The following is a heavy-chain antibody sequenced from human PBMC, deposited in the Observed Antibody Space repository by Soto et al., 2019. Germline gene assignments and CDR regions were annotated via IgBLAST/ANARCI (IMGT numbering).Heavy chain of an antibody. Sequence: GASVKVSCKDSGGTFSSYAISWVRQAPGQGLEWMGGIIPIFGTANYAQKFQGRVTITADESTSTAYMELSSLRSEDTAVYYCARTGWVPAAMPASRGPQYYYYGMDVWGQGTTVTVSS. J-gene: IGHJ6*02. V-gene: IGHV1-69*13. CDR1: GGTFSSYA. CDR2: IIPIFGTA. CDR3: ARTGWVPAAMPASRGPQYYYYGMDV. D-gene: IGHD2-2*01.